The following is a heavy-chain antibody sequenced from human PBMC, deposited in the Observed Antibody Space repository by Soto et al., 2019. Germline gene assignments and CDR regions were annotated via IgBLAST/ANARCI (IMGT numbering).Heavy chain of an antibody. CDR2: IWYDGSNK. CDR1: GFTFSSYG. J-gene: IGHJ6*02. Sequence: GGSLRLSCAASGFTFSSYGMHWVRQAPGKGLEWVAVIWYDGSNKYYADSVKGRFTISRDNSKNTLYLQMNSLRAEDTAVYYCARDLGDFWSGYLRGGYYYYGMDVWGQGTTVTVSS. CDR3: ARDLGDFWSGYLRGGYYYYGMDV. V-gene: IGHV3-33*01. D-gene: IGHD3-3*01.